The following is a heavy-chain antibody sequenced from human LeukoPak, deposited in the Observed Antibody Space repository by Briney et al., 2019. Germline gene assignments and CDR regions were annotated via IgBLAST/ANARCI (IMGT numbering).Heavy chain of an antibody. Sequence: SETLSLTCTVSGGSISSYYWSWIRQPPGKGLEWIGYIYYSGSTNYNPSLKSRVTISVDTSKNQFSLKLSSVTAADTAVYYCARLPIVVVPSTSFDIWGQGALVTVSS. CDR3: ARLPIVVVPSTSFDI. V-gene: IGHV4-59*08. J-gene: IGHJ4*02. D-gene: IGHD2-2*01. CDR2: IYYSGST. CDR1: GGSISSYY.